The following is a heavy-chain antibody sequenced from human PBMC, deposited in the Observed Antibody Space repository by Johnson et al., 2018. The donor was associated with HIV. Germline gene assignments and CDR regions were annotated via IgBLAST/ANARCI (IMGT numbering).Heavy chain of an antibody. CDR3: AKDLFTEREDDAFDI. CDR1: GFTVSSNY. CDR2: FYSGGFT. V-gene: IGHV3-66*01. J-gene: IGHJ3*02. D-gene: IGHD1-26*01. Sequence: MQLVESGGGLVQPGGSLRLSCAASGFTVSSNYMSWVRQAPGKGLEWVSVFYSGGFTYYADSVKGRFTISRDNSKNTLYLQMNSLRAEDTAVYYCAKDLFTEREDDAFDIWGQGTMVTVSS.